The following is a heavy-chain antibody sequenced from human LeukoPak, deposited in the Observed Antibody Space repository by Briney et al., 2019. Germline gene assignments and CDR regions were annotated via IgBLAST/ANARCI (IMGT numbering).Heavy chain of an antibody. Sequence: GRSLRLSCAASGFTFSSCAMHWVRQAPGKGLEWVAVISYDGNNKYYADSVKGRFTISRDNSKSTLYLQMNSLRAEDTAVYYCVRAPSGSYYLNREFDYWGQGTLVTVSS. CDR3: VRAPSGSYYLNREFDY. CDR2: ISYDGNNK. CDR1: GFTFSSCA. J-gene: IGHJ4*02. D-gene: IGHD1-26*01. V-gene: IGHV3-30-3*01.